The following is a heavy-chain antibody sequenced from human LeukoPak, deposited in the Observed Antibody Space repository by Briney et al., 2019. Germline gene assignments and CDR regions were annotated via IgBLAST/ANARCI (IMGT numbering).Heavy chain of an antibody. CDR1: GFIFRSGA. J-gene: IGHJ4*02. CDR2: ISDSGGST. Sequence: GGSLRLSCAASGFIFRSGAMSCVRQGPGKGLEWVSAISDSGGSTYYADSVKGRFTISRDKSKNTLYLQMNSLRAEDTAVYYCAIACGDIDVSQLDYWGQEGLLTVSS. V-gene: IGHV3-23*01. D-gene: IGHD4-17*01. CDR3: AIACGDIDVSQLDY.